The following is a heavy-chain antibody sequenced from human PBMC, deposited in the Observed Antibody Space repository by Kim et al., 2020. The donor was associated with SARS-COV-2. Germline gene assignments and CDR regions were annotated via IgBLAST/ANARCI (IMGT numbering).Heavy chain of an antibody. CDR3: AKDHVSSSSWYYYGMDV. D-gene: IGHD6-13*01. V-gene: IGHV3-23*01. J-gene: IGHJ6*02. Sequence: VKGRFTISRDNSKNTLYLQMNSLRAEDTAVYYCAKDHVSSSSWYYYGMDVWGQGTTVTVSS.